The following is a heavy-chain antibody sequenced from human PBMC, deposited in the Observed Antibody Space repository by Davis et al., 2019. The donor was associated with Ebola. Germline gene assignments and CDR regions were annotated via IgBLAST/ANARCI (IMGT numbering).Heavy chain of an antibody. V-gene: IGHV1-3*01. D-gene: IGHD1-1*01. CDR1: GYTFTSYA. CDR3: ARELQRQTRFDP. Sequence: ASVKVSCKASGYTFTSYAMHWVRQAPGQRLEWMGWINAGNGNTKYSQKFQGRVTITRDTSASTAYMELSSLRSEDTAVYYCARELQRQTRFDPWDQGTLVTVSS. CDR2: INAGNGNT. J-gene: IGHJ5*02.